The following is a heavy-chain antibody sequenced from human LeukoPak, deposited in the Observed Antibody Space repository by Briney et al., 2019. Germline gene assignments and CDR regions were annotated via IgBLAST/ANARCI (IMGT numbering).Heavy chain of an antibody. Sequence: KASETLSLTCTVSGGSISSSSYYWGWIRQPPGKGLEWIGSIYYSGSTYYNPSLKSRVTISVDTSKNQFSLKLSSVTAADTAVYYCAAGYSANPFDPWGQGTLVTVSS. J-gene: IGHJ5*02. CDR2: IYYSGST. V-gene: IGHV4-39*07. CDR3: AAGYSANPFDP. CDR1: GGSISSSSYY. D-gene: IGHD2-15*01.